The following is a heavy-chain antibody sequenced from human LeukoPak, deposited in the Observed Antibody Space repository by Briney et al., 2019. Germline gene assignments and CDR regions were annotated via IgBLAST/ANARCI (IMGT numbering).Heavy chain of an antibody. Sequence: GGSLRLSCAASGFTFSSCTMSWVRQAPGKGLEWVSTITTSDGNTYYADSVKGRFTDSRDNSKNTLYLQMNSLRAEDTAVYYCAKDGGLWVSAHWGDSWGRGTLVTVSS. D-gene: IGHD7-27*01. CDR2: ITTSDGNT. V-gene: IGHV3-23*01. CDR1: GFTFSSCT. CDR3: AKDGGLWVSAHWGDS. J-gene: IGHJ4*02.